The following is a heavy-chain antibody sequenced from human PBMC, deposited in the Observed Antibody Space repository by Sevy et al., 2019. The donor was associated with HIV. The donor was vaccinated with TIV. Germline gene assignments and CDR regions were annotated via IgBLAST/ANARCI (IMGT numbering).Heavy chain of an antibody. J-gene: IGHJ6*02. D-gene: IGHD5-12*01. CDR3: ARDLNSGYANYYYYGMDV. V-gene: IGHV3-30*04. CDR2: ISYDGSNK. CDR1: GFTFINHA. Sequence: GGSLRLSCAASGFTFINHAMHWVRQAPGKGLEWVTVISYDGSNKYYADSAKGRFTISRDTSKSTVYLQMDSLRAEDTAVYYCARDLNSGYANYYYYGMDVWGQGTTVTVSS.